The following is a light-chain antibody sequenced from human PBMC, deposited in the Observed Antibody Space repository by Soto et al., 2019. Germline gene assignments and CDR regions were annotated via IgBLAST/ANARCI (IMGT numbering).Light chain of an antibody. CDR3: QQYNNWPLT. CDR2: GAS. CDR1: QSVGSN. J-gene: IGKJ1*01. Sequence: EIVMTQSPATLSVSPGERATLSCRASQSVGSNLAWYQQKPGQAPRLLIHGASTRATGIPARFSGSGSGTEFTLTISSLQSEDFAVYYCQQYNNWPLTFGQGTKLDIK. V-gene: IGKV3-15*01.